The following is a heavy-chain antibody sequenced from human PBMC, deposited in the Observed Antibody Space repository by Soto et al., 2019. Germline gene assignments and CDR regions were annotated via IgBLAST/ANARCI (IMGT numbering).Heavy chain of an antibody. CDR3: ETLSGYVFDY. J-gene: IGHJ4*02. CDR1: GGSISSYY. V-gene: IGHV4-59*12. D-gene: IGHD3-22*01. CDR2: IYYSGST. Sequence: SETLSLTCTVSGGSISSYYWSWIRQPPGKGLEWIGYIYYSGSTNYNPSLKSRVTISVDTSKNQFSLKLSSVTAADTAVYYCETLSGYVFDYWGQGTLVTVSS.